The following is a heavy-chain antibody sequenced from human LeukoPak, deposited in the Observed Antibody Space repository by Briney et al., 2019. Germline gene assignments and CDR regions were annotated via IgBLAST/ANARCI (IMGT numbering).Heavy chain of an antibody. CDR2: LYYTGST. CDR3: ASGIGPSSTYYYGSGSYSDAFDI. Sequence: SETLSLTCTVSGGSISSYFCSWIRQPPGKGVEWIGHLYYTGSTDYNPSLKSRVTISVDTSKNQFSLKLSSVTAADTAVYYCASGIGPSSTYYYGSGSYSDAFDIWGQGTMVTVSS. CDR1: GGSISSYF. V-gene: IGHV4-59*08. D-gene: IGHD3-10*01. J-gene: IGHJ3*02.